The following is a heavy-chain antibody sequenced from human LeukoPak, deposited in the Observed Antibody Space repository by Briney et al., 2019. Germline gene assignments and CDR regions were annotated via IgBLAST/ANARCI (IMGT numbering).Heavy chain of an antibody. CDR1: GFTSSSYE. D-gene: IGHD2-21*01. Sequence: GGSLRLSCAASGFTSSSYEMNWVRQAPGKGLEWVSYISSSGSTIYYADSVKGRFTISRDNAKNSLYLQMNSLRAEDAAVYFCAKAPVTSCRGAYCYPFDSWGQGTLVTVSS. CDR3: AKAPVTSCRGAYCYPFDS. J-gene: IGHJ4*02. CDR2: ISSSGSTI. V-gene: IGHV3-48*03.